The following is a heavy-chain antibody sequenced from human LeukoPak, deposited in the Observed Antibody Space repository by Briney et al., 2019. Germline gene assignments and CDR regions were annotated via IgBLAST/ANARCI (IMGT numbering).Heavy chain of an antibody. J-gene: IGHJ4*02. Sequence: ASVKVSCKASGYTFTDFGISWVRQAPGQGLEWMGWSSAYNGDTKYAQKFQGRVTMTTDTSTSTAYMELRSLRSDDTAVFYCTRDLGTYTSYGSIFFDYWGQGTLVTVSS. CDR1: GYTFTDFG. V-gene: IGHV1-18*01. CDR3: TRDLGTYTSYGSIFFDY. D-gene: IGHD3-10*01. CDR2: SSAYNGDT.